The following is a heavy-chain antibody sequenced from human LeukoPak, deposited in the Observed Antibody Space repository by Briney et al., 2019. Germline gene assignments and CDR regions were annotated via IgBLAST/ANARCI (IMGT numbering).Heavy chain of an antibody. D-gene: IGHD3-3*01. CDR2: IYYSGST. V-gene: IGHV4-39*01. Sequence: PSETLSLTCTVSGGSISSSSYYWGWIRQPPGKVLEWIGSIYYSGSTYYNPSLKSRVTISVDTSKNQFSLKLSSVTAADTAVYYCAKNYDFWSLHAFDIWGQGTMVTVSS. J-gene: IGHJ3*02. CDR3: AKNYDFWSLHAFDI. CDR1: GGSISSSSYY.